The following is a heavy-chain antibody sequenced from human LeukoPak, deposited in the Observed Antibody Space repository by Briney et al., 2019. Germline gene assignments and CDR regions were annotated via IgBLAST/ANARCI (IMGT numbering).Heavy chain of an antibody. D-gene: IGHD3-22*01. CDR1: GGTFSSYA. V-gene: IGHV1-69*13. J-gene: IGHJ4*02. Sequence: GASVKVSCRASGGTFSSYAISWVRQAPGQGLEWMGGIIPIFGTANYAQKFRGRVAITADESTSTAYMELSSLRSEDTAVYYCARGGNYDSSGWEYYFDYWGQGTLVTVSS. CDR3: ARGGNYDSSGWEYYFDY. CDR2: IIPIFGTA.